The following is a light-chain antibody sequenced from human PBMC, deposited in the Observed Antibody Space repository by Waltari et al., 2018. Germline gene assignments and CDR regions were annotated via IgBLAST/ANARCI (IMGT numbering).Light chain of an antibody. CDR3: QQYDGIVLT. CDR1: QSVTSIS. Sequence: EIVLTQPPGTLSLSPGERATLSCRASQSVTSISLSWYQQKPGQAPRPLIYGASNRATGIPDRFSGSGSGTDFTRTISRLEPEDFAVYYCQQYDGIVLTFGGGTKVEI. CDR2: GAS. J-gene: IGKJ4*01. V-gene: IGKV3-20*01.